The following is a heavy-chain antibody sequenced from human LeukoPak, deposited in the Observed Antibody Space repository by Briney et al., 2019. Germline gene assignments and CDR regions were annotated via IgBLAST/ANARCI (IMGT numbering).Heavy chain of an antibody. CDR3: ARTPRNYYYYMDV. Sequence: GGSLRLSCAASGFTVSSNYTSWVRQAPGKGLEWVSVIYSGGSTYYADSVKGRFTISRDNSKNTLYLQMNSLRAEDTAVYYCARTPRNYYYYMDVWGKGTTVTVSS. V-gene: IGHV3-53*01. J-gene: IGHJ6*03. CDR2: IYSGGST. CDR1: GFTVSSNY.